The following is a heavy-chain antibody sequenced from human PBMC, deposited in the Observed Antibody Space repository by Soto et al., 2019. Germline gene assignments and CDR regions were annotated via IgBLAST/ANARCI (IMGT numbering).Heavy chain of an antibody. V-gene: IGHV1-2*05. CDR3: ARDGTFVLRGYSFGFDF. CDR2: MNVDTGGT. Sequence: ASVNVSFKASLSRVTTVYVHGVRQAPGQGLEWMGRMNVDTGGTTYAQKFRGRVSMTRDTSIRRAYMEVTNVKSDETDIYYCARDGTFVLRGYSFGFDFWGQGTRVTVSS. J-gene: IGHJ4*02. D-gene: IGHD5-18*01. CDR1: LSRVTTVY.